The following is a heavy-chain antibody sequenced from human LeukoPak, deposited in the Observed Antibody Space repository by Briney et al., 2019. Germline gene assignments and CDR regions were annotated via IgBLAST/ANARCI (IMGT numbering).Heavy chain of an antibody. CDR2: INHSGST. CDR1: GGSFSGYY. D-gene: IGHD3-10*01. V-gene: IGHV4-34*01. J-gene: IGHJ4*02. Sequence: SETVSLTCAVYGGSFSGYYWSWIRQPPGRGLEWIGEINHSGSTNYNPSLKSRVTISVDTSKNQFSLKLSSVTAADTAVYYCARVYYYGSGSGDFDYWGQGTLVTVSS. CDR3: ARVYYYGSGSGDFDY.